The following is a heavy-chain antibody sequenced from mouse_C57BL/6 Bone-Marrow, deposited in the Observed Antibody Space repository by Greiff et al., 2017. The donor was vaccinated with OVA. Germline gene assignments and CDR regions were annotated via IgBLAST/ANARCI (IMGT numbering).Heavy chain of an antibody. J-gene: IGHJ1*03. CDR2: ISYSGST. CDR1: GYSITSDY. D-gene: IGHD2-3*01. Sequence: EVKLVESGPGLAKPSQTLSLTCSVTGYSITSDYWNWIRKFPGNKLEYMGYISYSGSTYYNPSLKSRISITRDTSKNQYYLQLNSVTTEDTATYYCARYRDGYYGYWYFDVWGTGTTVTVSS. CDR3: ARYRDGYYGYWYFDV. V-gene: IGHV3-8*01.